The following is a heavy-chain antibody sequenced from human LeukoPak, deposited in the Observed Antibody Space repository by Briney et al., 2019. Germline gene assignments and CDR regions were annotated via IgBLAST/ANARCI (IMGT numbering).Heavy chain of an antibody. CDR2: IIPILGIA. V-gene: IGHV1-69*04. J-gene: IGHJ4*02. CDR1: GGTFSSYA. D-gene: IGHD3-22*01. Sequence: ASVKVSCKASGGTFSSYAISWVRQAPGQGLEWMGRIIPILGIANYAQKFQGRVTITADKSTSTAYMELSSLRSEDTAVYYCARGGTYYYDSSGYYLDYWGRGTLVTVSS. CDR3: ARGGTYYYDSSGYYLDY.